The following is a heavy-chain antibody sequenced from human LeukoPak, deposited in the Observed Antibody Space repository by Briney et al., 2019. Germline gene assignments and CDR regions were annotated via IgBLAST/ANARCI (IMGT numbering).Heavy chain of an antibody. CDR1: GFPFSSYW. Sequence: GGSLRLSCVASGFPFSSYWMTWVRQAPGKGLEWVANIKQDGSKKSYVDSVKGRFTISRDNAKNSLYLQMNSQRAEDTAIYYCTRVGYIDEGIDYWGQGTLVTVSS. J-gene: IGHJ4*02. D-gene: IGHD5-24*01. CDR2: IKQDGSKK. CDR3: TRVGYIDEGIDY. V-gene: IGHV3-7*04.